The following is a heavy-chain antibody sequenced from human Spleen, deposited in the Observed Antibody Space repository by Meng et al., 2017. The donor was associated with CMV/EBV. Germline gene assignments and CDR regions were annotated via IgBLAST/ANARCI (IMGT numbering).Heavy chain of an antibody. J-gene: IGHJ5*02. CDR1: GASFSFVY. CDR2: FYFSGNT. Sequence: SGASFSFVYWAWSRHPPAPGLELVCDFYFSGNTYYTPSLKSRVTISIDISKNQFSLRLTSVTPADTAVYYCAREDYRAVNPPNRFDPWGQGTLVTVSS. CDR3: AREDYRAVNPPNRFDP. D-gene: IGHD3-10*01. V-gene: IGHV4-59*13.